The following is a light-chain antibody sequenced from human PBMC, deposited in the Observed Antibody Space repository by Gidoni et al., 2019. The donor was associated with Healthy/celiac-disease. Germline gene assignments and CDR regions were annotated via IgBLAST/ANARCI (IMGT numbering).Light chain of an antibody. Sequence: QTVVTQEPSFSVSPGGTVTLPVGFSSCSVATSYFPSWYQQTPGQAPLTLIYSTNTRSAGVPDRFSGYILGNKAALTITGAQADDEADYYWVLDMGSGVVFGGGTKLTVL. CDR2: STN. CDR1: SCSVATSYF. CDR3: VLDMGSGVV. J-gene: IGLJ2*01. V-gene: IGLV8-61*01.